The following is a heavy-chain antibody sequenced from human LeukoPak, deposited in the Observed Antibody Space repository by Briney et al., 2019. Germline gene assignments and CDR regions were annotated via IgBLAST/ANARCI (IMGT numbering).Heavy chain of an antibody. CDR3: AKSLGATSAGNDI. CDR1: GFTFSSYA. CDR2: ISGGGGST. J-gene: IGHJ3*02. Sequence: GGSLRLSCAASGFTFSSYAMSWVRQAPGKGLEWVSAISGGGGSTYYADSVKGRFTISRDNSKNTLYLQMNSLRAEDTAVYYCAKSLGATSAGNDIWGQGTMVTVSS. V-gene: IGHV3-23*01. D-gene: IGHD1-26*01.